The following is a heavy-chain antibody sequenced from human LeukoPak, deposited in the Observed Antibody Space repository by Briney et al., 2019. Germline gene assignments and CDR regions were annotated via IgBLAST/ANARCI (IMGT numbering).Heavy chain of an antibody. CDR3: AKGVYSSSWDGFDI. Sequence: GGSLRLSCAASGLTFSTYAMSWVRQDPGKGLAWVSTISGNGVNTYYADSVTGRFTISRDKSKNTLYLQMNSLRAEDTALYYCAKGVYSSSWDGFDIWGQGTTVTVSS. CDR1: GLTFSTYA. D-gene: IGHD6-13*01. V-gene: IGHV3-23*01. J-gene: IGHJ3*02. CDR2: ISGNGVNT.